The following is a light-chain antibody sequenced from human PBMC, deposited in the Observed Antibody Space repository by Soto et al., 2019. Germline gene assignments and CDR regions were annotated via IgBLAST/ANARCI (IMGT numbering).Light chain of an antibody. Sequence: EIVMLHSPATLSVSPWEIATLSCRASQIIANNLAWYQQKPGQAPRLLIYGASTRAPGIPARFSGSGSGTEFTLTISSLQSEDFAIYYCQHYNNWPPWTFGQGTKVDIK. CDR2: GAS. CDR3: QHYNNWPPWT. CDR1: QIIANN. J-gene: IGKJ1*01. V-gene: IGKV3-15*01.